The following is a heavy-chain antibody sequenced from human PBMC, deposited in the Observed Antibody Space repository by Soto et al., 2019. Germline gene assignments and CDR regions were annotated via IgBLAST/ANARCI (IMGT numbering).Heavy chain of an antibody. CDR1: GGTFSSYA. J-gene: IGHJ6*02. D-gene: IGHD2-2*02. CDR3: ARGVLGYCSSTSCYTGYYYYYYGMDV. CDR2: IIPIFGTA. V-gene: IGHV1-69*06. Sequence: QVQLVQSGAEVKKPGSSVKVSCKASGGTFSSYAIIWVRQAPGQGLEWMGGIIPIFGTANYAQKFQGRVTITADKSTSTAYMELSSLRSEDTAVYYCARGVLGYCSSTSCYTGYYYYYYGMDVWGQGTTVTVSS.